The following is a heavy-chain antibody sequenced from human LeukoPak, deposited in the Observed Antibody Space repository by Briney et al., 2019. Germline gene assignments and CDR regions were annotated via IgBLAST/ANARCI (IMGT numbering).Heavy chain of an antibody. CDR3: AKAKITLIVVANPNSGALDI. J-gene: IGHJ3*02. V-gene: IGHV3-30*04. CDR2: ISYDGRNK. D-gene: IGHD3-22*01. CDR1: GITFSNYA. Sequence: TGGSLRLSCAASGITFSNYAIHWVRQAPGKGLEWVTSISYDGRNKYYTDSLRGRFTTSRDNSKNTVYLQMNSLRAEDTALYYCAKAKITLIVVANPNSGALDIWGQGTMVTVSS.